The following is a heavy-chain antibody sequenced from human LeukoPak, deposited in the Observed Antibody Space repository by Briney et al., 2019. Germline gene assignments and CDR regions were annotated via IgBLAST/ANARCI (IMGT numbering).Heavy chain of an antibody. CDR3: ARAPTRVPAALYGMDV. V-gene: IGHV4-31*03. CDR2: IYYSGST. CDR1: GGSISSGAYY. D-gene: IGHD2-2*01. J-gene: IGHJ6*02. Sequence: SETLSLTCTVSGGSISSGAYYWSWIRQHPGKGLEWIGYIYYSGSTYYNPSLKSRVTISVDTSKNQFSLNLSSVTAADTAVYYCARAPTRVPAALYGMDVWGQGTTVTVSS.